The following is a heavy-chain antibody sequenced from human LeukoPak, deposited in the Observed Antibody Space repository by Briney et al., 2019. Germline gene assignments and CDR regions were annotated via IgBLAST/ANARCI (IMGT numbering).Heavy chain of an antibody. CDR3: ARVRGGYSYGPFDY. D-gene: IGHD5-18*01. J-gene: IGHJ4*02. CDR2: INHSGST. Sequence: GSLRLSCAASGFTFSSYWMSWVRQAPGRGLEWIGEINHSGSTNYNPSLKSRVTISVDTSKNQFSLKLSSVTAADTAVYYCARVRGGYSYGPFDYWGQGTLVTVSS. V-gene: IGHV4-34*01. CDR1: GFTFSSYW.